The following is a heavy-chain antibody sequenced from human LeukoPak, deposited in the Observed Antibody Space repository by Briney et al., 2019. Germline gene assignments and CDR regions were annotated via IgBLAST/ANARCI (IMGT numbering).Heavy chain of an antibody. V-gene: IGHV3-23*01. CDR3: AKGQGGYCSAGSCYADH. CDR2: ISGSGGNT. D-gene: IGHD2-15*01. CDR1: GFTFSSYA. Sequence: GGSLRLSCAASGFTFSSYAMNWVRQTPGKGLEWVSAISGSGGNTYYADSVKGRFTISRDNSKNTLYLQMNGLRVEDTAVYYWAKGQGGYCSAGSCYADHWGQGTLVTVSS. J-gene: IGHJ4*02.